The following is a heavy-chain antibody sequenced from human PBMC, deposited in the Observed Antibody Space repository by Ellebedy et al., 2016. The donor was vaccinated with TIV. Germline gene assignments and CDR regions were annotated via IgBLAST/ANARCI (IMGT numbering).Heavy chain of an antibody. J-gene: IGHJ6*02. CDR1: GFIFGDYF. CDR2: ITNTCSHT. V-gene: IGHV3-11*01. CDR3: GISREPGYFAYYYHGMDV. Sequence: PGGSLTLSCAASGFIFGDYFMSWVRQAPGKGLEWVSYITNTCSHTYYADSVKGRFTVARDSANNSVYLQMNNLRAEDTAVYYCGISREPGYFAYYYHGMDVWGQGTTVTVSS. D-gene: IGHD3-9*01.